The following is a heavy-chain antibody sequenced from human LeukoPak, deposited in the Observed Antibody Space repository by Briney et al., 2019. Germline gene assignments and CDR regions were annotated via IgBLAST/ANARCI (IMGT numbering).Heavy chain of an antibody. V-gene: IGHV1-3*01. CDR3: ARGYYGSGSHYIRDWFDP. Sequence: ASVKVSCTASGYTFTSYAMHWVRQAPGQRLEWMGWINAGNGNTKYSQKFQGRVTITRDTPASTAYMELSSLRSEDTAVYYCARGYYGSGSHYIRDWFDPWGQGTLVPVSS. J-gene: IGHJ5*02. D-gene: IGHD3-10*01. CDR2: INAGNGNT. CDR1: GYTFTSYA.